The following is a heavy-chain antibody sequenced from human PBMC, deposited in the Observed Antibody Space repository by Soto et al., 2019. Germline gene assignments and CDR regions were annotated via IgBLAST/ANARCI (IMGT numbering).Heavy chain of an antibody. CDR2: IYWHVDN. J-gene: IGHJ4*02. CDR3: AHGSGWLSDY. CDR1: GFSLTSAAVG. V-gene: IGHV2-5*01. D-gene: IGHD6-19*01. Sequence: QITLKESGPTLVKPTQTLTLTCSFSGFSLTSAAVGVNWIRHPPGKALDWLALIYWHVDNHFSPSLKSRLTVTKDTSKHQVVLTMTNMDPVDTATYYCAHGSGWLSDYWGQGILVTVSS.